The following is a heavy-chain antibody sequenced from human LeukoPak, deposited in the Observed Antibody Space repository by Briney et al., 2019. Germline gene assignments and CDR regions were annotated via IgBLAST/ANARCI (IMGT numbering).Heavy chain of an antibody. Sequence: GGSLRLSCAASGFSVGSHYMTWVRQAPGQGLEWVSVIYIDGSTYYADSVEGRFTISRDNTKNTLYLQMNSLRPEDTAVYYCAKLPICWGQGALVTVSS. V-gene: IGHV3-66*02. D-gene: IGHD4-23*01. J-gene: IGHJ4*02. CDR2: IYIDGST. CDR3: AKLPIC. CDR1: GFSVGSHY.